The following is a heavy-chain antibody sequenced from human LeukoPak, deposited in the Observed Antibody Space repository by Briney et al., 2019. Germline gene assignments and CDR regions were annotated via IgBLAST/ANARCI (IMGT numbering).Heavy chain of an antibody. D-gene: IGHD1-7*01. J-gene: IGHJ6*03. CDR1: GGTFSSYA. Sequence: AVNVSCKPSGGTFSSYAISWVRQAPGQGLEWMGGIIPIFGTANYAQKFQGRVTITTDESTSTAYMDLSSLRSADTAVYYCARDLREYNWHYAGSYYSYYMDVWGKGTTVTVSS. V-gene: IGHV1-69*05. CDR2: IIPIFGTA. CDR3: ARDLREYNWHYAGSYYSYYMDV.